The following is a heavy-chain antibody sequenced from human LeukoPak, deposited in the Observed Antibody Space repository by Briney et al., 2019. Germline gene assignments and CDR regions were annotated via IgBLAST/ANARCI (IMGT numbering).Heavy chain of an antibody. J-gene: IGHJ3*02. V-gene: IGHV1-24*01. CDR3: ATFTGGGYSYLNEFDI. D-gene: IGHD5-18*01. CDR1: GYTLTELS. Sequence: ASVKVSRKVSGYTLTELSMHWVRQAPGKGLEWMGGFDPEDGETIYAQKFQGRVTMTEDTSTDTAYMELSSLRSEDTAVYYCATFTGGGYSYLNEFDIWGQGTMVTVSS. CDR2: FDPEDGET.